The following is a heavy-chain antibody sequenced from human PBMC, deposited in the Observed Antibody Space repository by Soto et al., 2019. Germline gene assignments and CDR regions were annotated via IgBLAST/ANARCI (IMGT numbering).Heavy chain of an antibody. J-gene: IGHJ4*02. Sequence: PGGSLRLSCAASGFTVSSNYMSWVRQAPGKGLEWVSAISGSSGSIYYADSVKGRFTISRDNAKNSLYLQMDSLRAEDTAVYYCARDPLVVVPSFDYWVQGTLVTVSS. CDR3: ARDPLVVVPSFDY. V-gene: IGHV3-53*01. D-gene: IGHD2-15*01. CDR1: GFTVSSNY. CDR2: ISGSSGSI.